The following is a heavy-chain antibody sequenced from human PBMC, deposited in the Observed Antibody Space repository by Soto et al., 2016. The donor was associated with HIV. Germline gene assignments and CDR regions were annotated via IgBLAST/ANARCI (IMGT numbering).Heavy chain of an antibody. CDR3: TRGSGRFEY. CDR2: IRSKSYGGTT. Sequence: EVQLVESGGGVVQPGRSLRLSCTASGFTFVDFPMTWVRQAPGKGLEWVGYIRSKSYGGTTEYAASVKGRFVISRDDSKTVAYLQMNSLKNEDTAIYYCTRGSGRFEYWGQGTLVTVSS. J-gene: IGHJ4*02. D-gene: IGHD1-26*01. CDR1: GFTFVDFP. V-gene: IGHV3-49*04.